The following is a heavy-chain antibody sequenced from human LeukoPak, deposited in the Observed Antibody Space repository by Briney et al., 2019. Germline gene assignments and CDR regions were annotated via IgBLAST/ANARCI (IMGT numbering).Heavy chain of an antibody. CDR3: ARAWLRRKYYYYMDV. V-gene: IGHV1-18*04. J-gene: IGHJ6*03. D-gene: IGHD5-12*01. CDR2: ISGFNGHT. CDR1: GYTFINYG. Sequence: ASVKVSCKASGYTFINYGMSWVRQAPGHGLEWMGWISGFNGHTKYSQKSQGRVTMTTDTSTSTAYMEARSLRSDDTAVYYCARAWLRRKYYYYMDVWGKGTTVTVSS.